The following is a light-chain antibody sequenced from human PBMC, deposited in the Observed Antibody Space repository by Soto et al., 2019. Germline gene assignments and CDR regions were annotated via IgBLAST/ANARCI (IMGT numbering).Light chain of an antibody. CDR2: DVN. CDR1: SSDVGGYDY. CDR3: SSYSSSGLVI. Sequence: QSALTQPASVSGSPGQSIAISCTGTSSDVGGYDYVSWYQQHPGKAPKLMINDVNHRPSGVSNRFSGSKSGNAASLTISGLPAEDEDDYCCSSYSSSGLVIFGGGTKLTVL. J-gene: IGLJ2*01. V-gene: IGLV2-14*01.